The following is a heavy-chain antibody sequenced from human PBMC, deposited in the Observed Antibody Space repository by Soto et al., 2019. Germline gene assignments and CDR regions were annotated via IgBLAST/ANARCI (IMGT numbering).Heavy chain of an antibody. D-gene: IGHD6-6*01. V-gene: IGHV5-51*01. Sequence: GESLKISCKGSGYSFTSYWIGWVRQMPGKGLEWMGIIYPGDSDTRYSPSFQGQVTISADKSISTAYLQWSSLKASDTAMYYCARHYQSIVGNYYMDVWGKGTTVTVSS. CDR3: ARHYQSIVGNYYMDV. CDR1: GYSFTSYW. J-gene: IGHJ6*03. CDR2: IYPGDSDT.